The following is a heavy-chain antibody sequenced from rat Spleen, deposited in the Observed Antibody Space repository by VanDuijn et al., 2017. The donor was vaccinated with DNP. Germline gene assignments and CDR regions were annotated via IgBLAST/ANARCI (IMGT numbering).Heavy chain of an antibody. CDR2: ISYDGGGT. CDR3: ARPARGWFAY. Sequence: EVQLVESGGGLVQPGWSLKLSCAASGFTFSDYYMAWVRQAPTKGLEWVAYISYDGGGTYNGDSVKGRFTISRDNAKSTLYLQMNSLRSEDMATYYCARPARGWFAYWGQGTLVTVSS. V-gene: IGHV5-22*01. CDR1: GFTFSDYY. J-gene: IGHJ3*01.